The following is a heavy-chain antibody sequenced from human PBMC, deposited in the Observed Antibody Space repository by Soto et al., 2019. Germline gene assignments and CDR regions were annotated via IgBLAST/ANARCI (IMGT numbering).Heavy chain of an antibody. Sequence: SETLSLTCAVYGGSFSGYYWSWIRQPPGKGLEWIGEINHSGSTNYNPSLKSRVTISVDTSKNQFSLKLGSVTAADTAVYYCARVRYYYYGMDVWGQGTSVTVSS. CDR3: ARVRYYYYGMDV. CDR1: GGSFSGYY. CDR2: INHSGST. V-gene: IGHV4-34*01. J-gene: IGHJ6*02.